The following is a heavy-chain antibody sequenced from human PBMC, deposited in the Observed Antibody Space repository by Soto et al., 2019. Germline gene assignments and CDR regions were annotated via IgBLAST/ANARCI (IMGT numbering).Heavy chain of an antibody. V-gene: IGHV4-34*01. J-gene: IGHJ5*02. D-gene: IGHD6-6*01. CDR1: GPSFSGHY. CDR2: INHSGST. CDR3: ARAEGGAARLSFGYRRGNWFDP. Sequence: AETLSLTWAFDGPSFSGHYASLLRPQPGKGLERIGEINHSGSTNYNPSLKSRVTISVDTSKNQFSLKLSSVTAADTAVYYCARAEGGAARLSFGYRRGNWFDPWGQGNLVTVSS.